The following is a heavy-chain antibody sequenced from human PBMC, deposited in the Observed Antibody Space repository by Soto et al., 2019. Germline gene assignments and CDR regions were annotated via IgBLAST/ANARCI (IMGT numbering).Heavy chain of an antibody. Sequence: PWGSLRLSCAASGFTFSSYSMNWFRQAPGKGLEWVSSISSSSSYIYYADSVKGRFTISRDNAKNSLYLQMNSLRAEDTAVYYCASPQAGTKYYDFCSGYSGSYYMDVWGKGNTVTVSS. D-gene: IGHD3-3*01. V-gene: IGHV3-21*01. J-gene: IGHJ6*03. CDR2: ISSSSSYI. CDR1: GFTFSSYS. CDR3: ASPQAGTKYYDFCSGYSGSYYMDV.